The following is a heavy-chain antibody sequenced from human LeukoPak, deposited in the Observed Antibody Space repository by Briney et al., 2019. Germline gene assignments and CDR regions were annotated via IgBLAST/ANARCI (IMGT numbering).Heavy chain of an antibody. CDR1: EFAFSTYN. J-gene: IGHJ4*02. D-gene: IGHD5-24*01. V-gene: IGHV3-48*04. Sequence: PGGSLRLSCAASEFAFSTYNMNWVRQAPGKGLEWVSYISTGSSTTYYADSVKGRFTISRDNAKNSLYLQMNSLRAEDTAIYYCTRVGYIDEGIDYWGQGTLVTVSS. CDR3: TRVGYIDEGIDY. CDR2: ISTGSSTT.